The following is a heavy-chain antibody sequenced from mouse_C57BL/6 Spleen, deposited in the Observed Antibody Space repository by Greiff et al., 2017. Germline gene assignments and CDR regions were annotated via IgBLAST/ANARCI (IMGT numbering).Heavy chain of an antibody. V-gene: IGHV5-4*01. Sequence: DVQLVESGGGLVKPGGSLKLSCAASGFTFSSYAMSWVRQTPEKRLEWVATISDGGSYTYYPDNVKGRFTISRDNAKNNLYLQKSHLKSEDTAMDYCAGGGATVVEDWYFDVWGTGTTVTVSS. J-gene: IGHJ1*03. CDR3: AGGGATVVEDWYFDV. CDR2: ISDGGSYT. CDR1: GFTFSSYA. D-gene: IGHD1-1*01.